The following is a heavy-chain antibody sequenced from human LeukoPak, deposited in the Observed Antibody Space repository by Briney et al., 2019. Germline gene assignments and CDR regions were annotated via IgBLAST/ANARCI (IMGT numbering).Heavy chain of an antibody. CDR2: IQQHGSET. CDR3: AKDLRITIINRDYAFDI. D-gene: IGHD3-22*01. J-gene: IGHJ3*02. Sequence: SGGSLRLSCEGSGFTLSNYWMSWVRQAPGKGLEWVANIQQHGSETYYGDSVKGRFTISRDNAKNSLYLQMNSLRAEDTAVYYCAKDLRITIINRDYAFDIWGQGTMVTVSS. V-gene: IGHV3-7*01. CDR1: GFTLSNYW.